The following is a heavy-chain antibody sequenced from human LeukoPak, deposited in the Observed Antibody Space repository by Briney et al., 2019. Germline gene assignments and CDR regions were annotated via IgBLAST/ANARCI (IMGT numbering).Heavy chain of an antibody. V-gene: IGHV4-59*01. CDR1: GGSISSYY. D-gene: IGHD5-18*01. Sequence: PSETLSLTCTVSGGSISSYYWSWIRQPSGKGLEWIGYIYYSGSTNYNPSLKSRVTISVDTSKNQFSLKLSSVTAADTAVYYCARASSLYSYGFDYWGQGTLVTVSS. CDR3: ARASSLYSYGFDY. CDR2: IYYSGST. J-gene: IGHJ4*02.